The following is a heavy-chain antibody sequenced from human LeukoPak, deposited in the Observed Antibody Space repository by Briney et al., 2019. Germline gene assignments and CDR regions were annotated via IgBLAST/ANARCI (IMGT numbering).Heavy chain of an antibody. D-gene: IGHD5-12*01. CDR3: AKGSSIVATILGY. CDR1: GFTFSSYG. V-gene: IGHV3-30*18. Sequence: GGSLRLSCAASGFTFSSYGMHWVRQAPGKGLEWVAVISYDGSNKYYADSVKGRFTISRDNSKNTLYLQMNSLRAENTAVYYCAKGSSIVATILGYWGQGTLVTVSS. J-gene: IGHJ4*02. CDR2: ISYDGSNK.